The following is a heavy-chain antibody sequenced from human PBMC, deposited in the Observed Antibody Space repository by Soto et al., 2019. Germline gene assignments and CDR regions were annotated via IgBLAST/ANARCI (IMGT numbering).Heavy chain of an antibody. V-gene: IGHV3-30-3*01. D-gene: IGHD4-4*01. CDR3: ARGRLYSNSPRFAY. CDR1: GFTFSSYA. CDR2: ISYDGSNK. Sequence: PGGSLRLSCAASGFTFSSYAMHWVRQAPGKGLEWVAVISYDGSNKYYADSVKGRFTISRDNSKNTLYLQMNSLRAEDTAVYYCARGRLYSNSPRFAYWGQGTLVTVSS. J-gene: IGHJ4*02.